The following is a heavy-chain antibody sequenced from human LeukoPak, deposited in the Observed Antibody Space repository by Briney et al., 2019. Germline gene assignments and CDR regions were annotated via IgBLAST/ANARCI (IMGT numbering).Heavy chain of an antibody. CDR2: IKSKTDGGTT. CDR3: TTDLGAGYCTNGVCYQNDY. CDR1: GFTFSNAW. Sequence: GGSLRLSCAASGFTFSNAWMSWVRQAPGKGLGWVGRIKSKTDGGTTDYAAPVKGRFTISRDDSKNTLYLQMNSLKTEDTAVYYCTTDLGAGYCTNGVCYQNDYWGQGTLVTVSS. V-gene: IGHV3-15*01. D-gene: IGHD2-8*01. J-gene: IGHJ4*02.